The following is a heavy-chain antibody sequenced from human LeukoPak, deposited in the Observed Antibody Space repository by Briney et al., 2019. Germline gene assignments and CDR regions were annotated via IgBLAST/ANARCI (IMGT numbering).Heavy chain of an antibody. CDR3: ARDPTEMATAYFDY. J-gene: IGHJ4*02. D-gene: IGHD5-24*01. Sequence: GGSLRLSCAASGFTFSDYYMSWIRQAPGKGLEWVSYISSSDSTIYYADSVKGRFTISRDNAKNSLYLQMNSLRAEDTAVYYCARDPTEMATAYFDYWGQGTLVTVSS. V-gene: IGHV3-11*04. CDR2: ISSSDSTI. CDR1: GFTFSDYY.